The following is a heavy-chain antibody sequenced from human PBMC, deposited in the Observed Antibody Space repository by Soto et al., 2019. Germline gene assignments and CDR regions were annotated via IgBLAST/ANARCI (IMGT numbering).Heavy chain of an antibody. CDR1: GYSFTSYW. CDR3: ARGGPLDNWNNNWFDP. CDR2: IYPGDSDT. D-gene: IGHD1-20*01. J-gene: IGHJ5*02. V-gene: IGHV5-51*01. Sequence: PGESLKISCKGSGYSFTSYWIGWVRQMPGKGLEWMGIIYPGDSDTRYSPSFQGQVTISADKSISTAYLQWSSLKASDTAMYYCARGGPLDNWNNNWFDPWGQGTLVTVS.